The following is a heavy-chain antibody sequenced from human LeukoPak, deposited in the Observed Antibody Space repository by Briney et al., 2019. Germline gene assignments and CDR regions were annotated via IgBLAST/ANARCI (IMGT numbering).Heavy chain of an antibody. J-gene: IGHJ4*02. Sequence: SETLSLTCTVSGGSISSSSYYWGWIRQPPGTGLEWIGSIYYSGSTYYNPSLKSRVTISVDTSKNQFSLKLSSVTAADTAVYYCARDEIAVAVIDYWGQGTLVTVSS. CDR2: IYYSGST. CDR3: ARDEIAVAVIDY. D-gene: IGHD6-19*01. V-gene: IGHV4-39*07. CDR1: GGSISSSSYY.